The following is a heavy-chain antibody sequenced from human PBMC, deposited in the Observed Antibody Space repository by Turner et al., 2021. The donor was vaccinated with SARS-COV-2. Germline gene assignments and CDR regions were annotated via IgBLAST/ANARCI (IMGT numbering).Heavy chain of an antibody. CDR1: GLTFNSYA. CDR3: ARECDDSSGCAEYFQH. D-gene: IGHD3-22*01. J-gene: IGHJ1*01. Sequence: QVQLVESGGGVVQPGRSLRLSCAVSGLTFNSYAMHWVPHAPGKGLEWVGVRSYDGRNKYYADSVKGRFTISRDNSKNTLYLQMNSLGAEDTAVYYCARECDDSSGCAEYFQHWGQGTLVTVSS. V-gene: IGHV3-30*04. CDR2: RSYDGRNK.